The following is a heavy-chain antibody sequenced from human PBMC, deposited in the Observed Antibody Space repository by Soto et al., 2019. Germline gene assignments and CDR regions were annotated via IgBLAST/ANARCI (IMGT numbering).Heavy chain of an antibody. CDR2: IGTAGDT. CDR1: GFTFSSYD. CDR3: ARGRFTMVRGVMTVSFDP. V-gene: IGHV3-13*01. Sequence: HGCSMRLCCAASGFTFSSYDMHWVRQATGKGLEWVSAIGTAGDTYYPGSVKGRFTISRENAKNSLYLQMNSLRAGDTAVYYCARGRFTMVRGVMTVSFDPWGQGTLVTVSS. D-gene: IGHD3-10*01. J-gene: IGHJ5*02.